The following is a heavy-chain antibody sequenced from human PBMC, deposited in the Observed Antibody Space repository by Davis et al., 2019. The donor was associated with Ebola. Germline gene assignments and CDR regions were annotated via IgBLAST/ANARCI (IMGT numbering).Heavy chain of an antibody. D-gene: IGHD2-15*01. CDR2: IYSTGTT. Sequence: MPSETLSLTCTVSGGSISSNTYYWGWIRQPPGKGLEWSGSIYSTGTTFYNPSFKSRVTISVDTSKNQFSLNLGSVTAADTAVYYCARRPDGSADYWGQGTLVTVSS. J-gene: IGHJ4*02. CDR3: ARRPDGSADY. V-gene: IGHV4-39*01. CDR1: GGSISSNTYY.